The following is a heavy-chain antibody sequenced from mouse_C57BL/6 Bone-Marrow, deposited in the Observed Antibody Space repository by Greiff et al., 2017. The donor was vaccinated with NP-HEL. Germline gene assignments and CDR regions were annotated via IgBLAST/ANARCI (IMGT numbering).Heavy chain of an antibody. Sequence: QVQLQQSGAELARPGASVKLSCTASGYTFTSYGISWVKQRTGQGLEWIGEIYPRSGNTYYNEKFKGKATLTADKSSSTAYMELRSLTSEDSAVYFCARGAPRGYWGQGTSVTVSS. D-gene: IGHD2-10*02. V-gene: IGHV1-81*01. CDR2: IYPRSGNT. CDR1: GYTFTSYG. CDR3: ARGAPRGY. J-gene: IGHJ4*01.